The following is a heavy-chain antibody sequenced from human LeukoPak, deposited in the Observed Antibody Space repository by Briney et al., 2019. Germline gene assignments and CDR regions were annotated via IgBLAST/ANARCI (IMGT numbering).Heavy chain of an antibody. CDR2: ISAYNGNT. V-gene: IGHV1-18*01. J-gene: IGHJ4*02. CDR1: GYTFTNYG. CDR3: ARGNFDILTGYYIDYFDY. Sequence: GASVKVSCKASGYTFTNYGISWVRQAPGQGLEWMGWISAYNGNTNYAQKLQGRVTMTTDTSTSTAYMELRSLRSEDTAVYYCARGNFDILTGYYIDYFDYWGQGTLVTVSS. D-gene: IGHD3-9*01.